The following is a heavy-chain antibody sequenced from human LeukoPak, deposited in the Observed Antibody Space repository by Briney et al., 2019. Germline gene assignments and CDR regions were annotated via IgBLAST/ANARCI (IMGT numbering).Heavy chain of an antibody. Sequence: ASVKVSCKVSGYTLTELSMHWVRQAPGKGLEWTGGFDPEDGETIYAQKFQGRVTMTEDTSTDTAYMELSSLRSEDTAVYYCATVNPTVTSRPFDYWGQGTLVTVSS. J-gene: IGHJ4*02. CDR3: ATVNPTVTSRPFDY. CDR2: FDPEDGET. D-gene: IGHD4-17*01. V-gene: IGHV1-24*01. CDR1: GYTLTELS.